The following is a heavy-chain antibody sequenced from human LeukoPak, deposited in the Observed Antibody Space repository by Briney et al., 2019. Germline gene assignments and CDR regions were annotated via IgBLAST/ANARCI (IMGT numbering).Heavy chain of an antibody. CDR2: INCSGSST. J-gene: IGHJ6*02. D-gene: IGHD3-10*01. Sequence: AESLRLSCAASGVTFSSYAMSWIRQPPGKGLEWVSAINCSGSSTYYADPVKGRFTISRDNSKNTLYLQMNSLRAEDTAVYYCTKDQELWFEPIYYYGMDVWGQGTTVTVSS. CDR1: GVTFSSYA. CDR3: TKDQELWFEPIYYYGMDV. V-gene: IGHV3-23*01.